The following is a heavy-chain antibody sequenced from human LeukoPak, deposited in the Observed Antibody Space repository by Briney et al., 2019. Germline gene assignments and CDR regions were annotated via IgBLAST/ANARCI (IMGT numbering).Heavy chain of an antibody. CDR2: IYHSGGT. D-gene: IGHD3-10*01. Sequence: MTSETLSLTCTVSGGSINDASWNWIRKPPGQGLEWTGYIYHSGGTNYNPSLKSRVTISLDTSKNQFSLKLSSVTAADTAVYYCARVRTYYRSLDSWGQGTLVTVSS. V-gene: IGHV4-59*01. J-gene: IGHJ4*02. CDR3: ARVRTYYRSLDS. CDR1: GGSINDAS.